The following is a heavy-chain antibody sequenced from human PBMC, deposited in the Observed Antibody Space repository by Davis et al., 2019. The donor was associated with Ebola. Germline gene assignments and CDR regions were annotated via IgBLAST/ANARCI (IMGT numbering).Heavy chain of an antibody. CDR1: GGSFSGYY. CDR2: INHSGST. V-gene: IGHV4-34*01. J-gene: IGHJ4*02. CDR3: ARGQGLRFLEWLLSGFDY. Sequence: SETLSLTCAVYGGSFSGYYWSWIRQPPGKGLEWIGEINHSGSTNYNPSLKSRVTISVDTSKNQFSLKLSSVTAADTAVYYRARGQGLRFLEWLLSGFDYWGQGTLVTVSS. D-gene: IGHD3-3*01.